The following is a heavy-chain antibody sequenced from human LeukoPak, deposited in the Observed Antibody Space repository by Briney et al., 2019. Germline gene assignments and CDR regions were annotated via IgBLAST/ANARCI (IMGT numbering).Heavy chain of an antibody. J-gene: IGHJ4*02. CDR3: ATMTVASAFDY. Sequence: GGSRRLSCVVSGFTSEFTFRDFEMYWVRQAPGKGLEWVSYISSSGGTKYYADSVKGRFTISRDNAKKSLFLQMNSLSAEDTAVYYCATMTVASAFDYWGQGSLVTVSS. CDR1: GFTSEFTFRDFE. V-gene: IGHV3-48*03. D-gene: IGHD6-19*01. CDR2: ISSSGGTK.